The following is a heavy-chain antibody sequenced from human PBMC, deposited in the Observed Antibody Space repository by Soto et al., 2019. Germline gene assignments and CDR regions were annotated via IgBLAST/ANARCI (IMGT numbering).Heavy chain of an antibody. CDR2: IFYSGTT. V-gene: IGHV4-31*03. CDR3: ARSFYDLSTATGGHWFDP. Sequence: TLSLTCTVSGGSINTAGYYWNWVRHSPGTGLEWIGYIFYSGTTYYNPSLESRLTMSLDKSKNHFSLRLSSVTAADTAYYYCARSFYDLSTATGGHWFDPWGHGTLVTVSS. D-gene: IGHD3-9*01. J-gene: IGHJ5*02. CDR1: GGSINTAGYY.